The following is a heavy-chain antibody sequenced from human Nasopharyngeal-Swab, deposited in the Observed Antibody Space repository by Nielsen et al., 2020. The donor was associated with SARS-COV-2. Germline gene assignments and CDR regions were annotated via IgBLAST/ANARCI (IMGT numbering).Heavy chain of an antibody. CDR2: ISSSSSTI. V-gene: IGHV3-48*04. J-gene: IGHJ4*02. Sequence: GESLKISCAASGFTFSSYSMNWVRQAPGKGLEWVSYISSSSSTIYYADSVKGRFTISRDNAKNSLYLQMNSLRAEDTAVYYCARDPDYDFWSGYSKSFDYWGKGTLVTVSS. CDR3: ARDPDYDFWSGYSKSFDY. CDR1: GFTFSSYS. D-gene: IGHD3-3*01.